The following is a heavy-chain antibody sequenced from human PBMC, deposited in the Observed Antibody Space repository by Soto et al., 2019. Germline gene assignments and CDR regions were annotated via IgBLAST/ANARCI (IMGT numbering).Heavy chain of an antibody. CDR1: GGSISSGGYY. J-gene: IGHJ3*02. D-gene: IGHD3-16*01. Sequence: QVQLQESGPGLVKPSQTLSLTCTVSGGSISSGGYYWSWIRQHPGKGLEWIGYIYYSGSTYYNPSLRSRVTISVDTSKNQVSLKLSSVTAADTAVDYCASGWGNRRIPLEVKLDITKDAFEIWVQGTMVTVSS. V-gene: IGHV4-31*03. CDR2: IYYSGST. CDR3: ASGWGNRRIPLEVKLDITKDAFEI.